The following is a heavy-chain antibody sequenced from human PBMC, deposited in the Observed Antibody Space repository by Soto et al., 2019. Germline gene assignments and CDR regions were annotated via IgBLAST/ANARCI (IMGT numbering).Heavy chain of an antibody. Sequence: SETLSLTCTVSGGSISSGGYSWTRIRQSPGKGLEWIGYIYYSGSTYYNPSLKSRVTISVDLSKNQFSLRLSSVTTADTALYYCARTTAVPNSLRSRYFFDYWGQGTLVTVSS. CDR3: ARTTAVPNSLRSRYFFDY. CDR1: GGSISSGGYS. CDR2: IYYSGST. V-gene: IGHV4-61*08. D-gene: IGHD4-17*01. J-gene: IGHJ4*02.